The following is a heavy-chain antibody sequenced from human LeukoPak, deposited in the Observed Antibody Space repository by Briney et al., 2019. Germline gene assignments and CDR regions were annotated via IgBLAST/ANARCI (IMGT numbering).Heavy chain of an antibody. Sequence: GGSLRLSCAASGFTFSSYAMSWVRQAPGKGLEWVSAISGSGGRTYYADSVKGRFTISRDNSKNTLYLQMNSLRAEDTAVYYCANQGAKWLVPPYWGQGTLVTVSS. D-gene: IGHD6-19*01. CDR2: ISGSGGRT. J-gene: IGHJ4*02. CDR3: ANQGAKWLVPPY. V-gene: IGHV3-23*01. CDR1: GFTFSSYA.